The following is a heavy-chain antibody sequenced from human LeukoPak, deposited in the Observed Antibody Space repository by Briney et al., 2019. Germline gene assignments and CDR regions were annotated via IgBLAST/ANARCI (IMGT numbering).Heavy chain of an antibody. CDR3: ARLYGRYFDWSLPY. J-gene: IGHJ4*02. V-gene: IGHV4-61*09. D-gene: IGHD3-9*01. Sequence: SETLSLTCTVSGGSISSGSYHWIWIRQPAGKGLEWIGHIYTSGSTNYNPSLRSRVTISVDTSKNQFSLKLSSVTAADTAVYYCARLYGRYFDWSLPYWGQGTLVTVSS. CDR2: IYTSGST. CDR1: GGSISSGSYH.